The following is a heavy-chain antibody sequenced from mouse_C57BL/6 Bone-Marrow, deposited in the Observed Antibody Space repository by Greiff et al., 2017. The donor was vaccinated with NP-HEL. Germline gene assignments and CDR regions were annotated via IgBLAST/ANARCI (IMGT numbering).Heavy chain of an antibody. CDR2: ISSGGSYT. CDR1: GFTFSSYG. J-gene: IGHJ3*01. CDR3: ARARQLRLREAWFAY. V-gene: IGHV5-6*02. Sequence: DVMLVESGGDLVKPGGSLKLSCAASGFTFSSYGMSWVRQTPDKRLEWVATISSGGSYTYYPDSVKGRFTISRDNAKNTLYLQMSSLKSEDTAMHYCARARQLRLREAWFAYWGQGTLVTVSA. D-gene: IGHD3-2*02.